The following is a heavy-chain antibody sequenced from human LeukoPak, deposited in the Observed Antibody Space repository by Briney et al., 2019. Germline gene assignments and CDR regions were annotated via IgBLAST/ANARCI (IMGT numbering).Heavy chain of an antibody. CDR3: ARVWGGRGSGVVESRGFDY. Sequence: GASVKVSCKASGFIFTCYYIHWVRQAPGQGLEWMGWISAYNGNTNYAQKLQGRVTMTTDTSTSTAYMELRSLRSDDTAVYYCARVWGGRGSGVVESRGFDYWGQGTLVSVSS. CDR1: GFIFTCYY. J-gene: IGHJ4*02. D-gene: IGHD3-10*01. CDR2: ISAYNGNT. V-gene: IGHV1-18*04.